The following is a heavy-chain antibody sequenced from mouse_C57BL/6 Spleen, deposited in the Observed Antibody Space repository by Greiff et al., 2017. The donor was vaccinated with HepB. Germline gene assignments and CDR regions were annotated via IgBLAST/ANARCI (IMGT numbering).Heavy chain of an antibody. V-gene: IGHV14-3*01. CDR3: ARGGYYSNSPFDY. D-gene: IGHD2-5*01. Sequence: EVQGVESVAELVRPGASVKLSCTASGFNIKNPYMHWVKQRPEQGLEWIGRIDPANGNTKYAPKFQGKATITADTSSNTAYLQLSSLTSEDTAIYYCARGGYYSNSPFDYWGQGTTLTVSS. CDR1: GFNIKNPY. J-gene: IGHJ2*01. CDR2: IDPANGNT.